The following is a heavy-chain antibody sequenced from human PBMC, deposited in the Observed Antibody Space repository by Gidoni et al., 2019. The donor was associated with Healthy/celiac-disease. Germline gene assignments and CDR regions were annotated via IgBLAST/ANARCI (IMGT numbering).Heavy chain of an antibody. CDR3: AKEPVVPAHIDYYYGMDV. V-gene: IGHV3-23*01. CDR1: GFTFSSYA. Sequence: EVQLLESGGGLVQPGGSLRLSCAASGFTFSSYAMSWVRQAPGKGLEWVSAISGSGGSTYYADSVKGRFTISRDNSKNTLYLQMNSLRAEDTAVYYCAKEPVVPAHIDYYYGMDVWGQGTTVTVSS. CDR2: ISGSGGST. J-gene: IGHJ6*02. D-gene: IGHD2-2*01.